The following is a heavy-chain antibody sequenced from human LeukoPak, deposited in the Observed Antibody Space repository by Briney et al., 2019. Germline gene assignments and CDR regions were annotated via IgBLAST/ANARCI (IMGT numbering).Heavy chain of an antibody. CDR1: GGSITRTTYY. CDR2: IYYSGTT. CDR3: ARLETNWFDP. V-gene: IGHV4-39*07. Sequence: SETLSLTCTVSGGSITRTTYYWGRIRQPPGKGLEWIGTIYYSGTTHYNPSLKSRVTISVDTSKNQFSLKLSSVTAADTAVYHCARLETNWFDPWGQGTLVTVSS. D-gene: IGHD3-16*01. J-gene: IGHJ5*02.